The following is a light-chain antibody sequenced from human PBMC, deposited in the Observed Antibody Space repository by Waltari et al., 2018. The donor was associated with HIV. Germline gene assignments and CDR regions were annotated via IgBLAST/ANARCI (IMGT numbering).Light chain of an antibody. CDR1: QSVLYSSNNKNY. CDR2: WAS. V-gene: IGKV4-1*01. J-gene: IGKJ3*01. CDR3: QEFYSNHLS. Sequence: DIVMTQSPDSLAVSLGERATIHCQSSQSVLYSSNNKNYVAWYQQKPGQPPKLLIYWASTRESGVPDRFSGSGSGTDFALTISSLQAEDVAVYYCQEFYSNHLSFGPGTKVEIK.